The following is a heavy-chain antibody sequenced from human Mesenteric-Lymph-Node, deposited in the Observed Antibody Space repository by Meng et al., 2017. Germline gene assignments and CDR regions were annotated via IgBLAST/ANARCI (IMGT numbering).Heavy chain of an antibody. Sequence: VQLRQSGHGLGMPSGTLPFICTVSGDSFSSGIWWRWVRQHPGKGLEWIGEVYHLGDTTYNPSLKSRVDISVDKSKNQFYLSLFSATAADTAVYYCGRDQGRELINHWGQGTLVTVSS. CDR1: GDSFSSGIW. J-gene: IGHJ4*02. CDR2: VYHLGDT. CDR3: GRDQGRELINH. D-gene: IGHD1-7*01. V-gene: IGHV4-4*02.